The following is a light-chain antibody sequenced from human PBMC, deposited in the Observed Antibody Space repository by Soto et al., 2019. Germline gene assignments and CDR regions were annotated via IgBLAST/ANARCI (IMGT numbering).Light chain of an antibody. Sequence: EIVLTQSPGTLSLSPGERATLSCRASQSVRSSLAWYQQKPGQAPRLLIYGASTRATGIPARFSGSGSGTEFTLTIASLQSEDFAVYYCQQYNSWPPWTFGQGTKVDIK. CDR1: QSVRSS. CDR3: QQYNSWPPWT. CDR2: GAS. J-gene: IGKJ1*01. V-gene: IGKV3-15*01.